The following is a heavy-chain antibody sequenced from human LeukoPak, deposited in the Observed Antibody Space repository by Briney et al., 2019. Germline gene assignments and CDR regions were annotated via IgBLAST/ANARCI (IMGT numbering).Heavy chain of an antibody. CDR1: GYTFTSYA. V-gene: IGHV1-3*01. Sequence: ASVKVSCKASGYTFTSYAMHWVRQAPGQRLEWMGWINAGNGNTKYSQKFQGRVTITRDTSASTAYMELSSLRSEDTAVYYCARDQVMGYSYGFYYYYGMDVWGQGTTVIVS. J-gene: IGHJ6*02. CDR2: INAGNGNT. D-gene: IGHD5-18*01. CDR3: ARDQVMGYSYGFYYYYGMDV.